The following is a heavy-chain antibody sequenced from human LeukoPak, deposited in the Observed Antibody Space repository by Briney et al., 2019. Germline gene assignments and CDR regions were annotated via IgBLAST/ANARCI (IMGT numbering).Heavy chain of an antibody. CDR2: INPNSGGT. V-gene: IGHV1-2*02. CDR3: ASIFGYCSSTSCYTNWFDP. J-gene: IGHJ5*02. D-gene: IGHD2-2*01. CDR1: GYTFTGYY. Sequence: GASVKVSCKASGYTFTGYYMHWVRQAPGQGLEWMGWINPNSGGTNYAQKFQGRVTMTRDTSISTAYMELSRLRSDDTAVYYCASIFGYCSSTSCYTNWFDPWGQGTLVTVSS.